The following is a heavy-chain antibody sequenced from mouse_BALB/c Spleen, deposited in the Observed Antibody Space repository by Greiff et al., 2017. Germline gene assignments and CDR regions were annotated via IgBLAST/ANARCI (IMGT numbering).Heavy chain of an antibody. D-gene: IGHD4-1*01. CDR3: ARTGTGFDY. V-gene: IGHV5-6*01. J-gene: IGHJ2*01. CDR2: ISSGGSYT. CDR1: GFTFSSYG. Sequence: EVKVVESGGDLVKPGGSLKLSCAASGFTFSSYGMSWVRQTPDKRLEWVATISSGGSYTYYPDSVKGRFTISRDNAKNTLYLQMSSLKSEDTAMYYCARTGTGFDYWGQGTTLTVSS.